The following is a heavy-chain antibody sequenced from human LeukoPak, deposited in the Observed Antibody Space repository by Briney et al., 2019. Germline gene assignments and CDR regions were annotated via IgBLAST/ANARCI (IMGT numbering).Heavy chain of an antibody. J-gene: IGHJ4*02. CDR1: GRSISSLDW. D-gene: IGHD3-10*01. V-gene: IGHV4-4*02. CDR2: IFHSGTT. CDR3: ARPSWTSGSYFDY. Sequence: PSETLSLTCTVSGRSISSLDWWTWVRQPPGKGLEWIGQIFHSGTTNYSPSLKSRVTISIDKSKNQFSLNVNPVAAADTAVYYCARPSWTSGSYFDYWGQGALVIVSS.